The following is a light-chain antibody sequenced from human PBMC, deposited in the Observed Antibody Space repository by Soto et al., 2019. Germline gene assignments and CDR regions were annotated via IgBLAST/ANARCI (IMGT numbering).Light chain of an antibody. CDR2: KDS. CDR3: QSADSSGTYPYV. Sequence: SYELTQPPSVSVSPGQTARITCSGDALPKQYAYWYQQKPGQAPVLVIYKDSERPSGIPERFSGSSSGTTVTLTISGVQAEDVADYYCQSADSSGTYPYVFGTGTKSPS. V-gene: IGLV3-25*02. CDR1: ALPKQY. J-gene: IGLJ1*01.